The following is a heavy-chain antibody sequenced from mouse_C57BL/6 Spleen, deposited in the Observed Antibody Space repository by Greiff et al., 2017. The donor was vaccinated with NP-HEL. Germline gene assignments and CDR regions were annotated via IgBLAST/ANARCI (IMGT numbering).Heavy chain of an antibody. CDR2: IDPSDSYT. CDR3: ARVGLRRDFDY. CDR1: GYTFTSYW. V-gene: IGHV1-69*01. J-gene: IGHJ2*01. Sequence: QVQLQQPGAELVMPGASVKLSCKASGYTFTSYWMHWVKQRPGQGLEWIGEIDPSDSYTNYNQKFKGKSTLTVDKSSSTAYMQLSSLTSEDSAVYDCARVGLRRDFDYWGQGTTLTVSS. D-gene: IGHD2-12*01.